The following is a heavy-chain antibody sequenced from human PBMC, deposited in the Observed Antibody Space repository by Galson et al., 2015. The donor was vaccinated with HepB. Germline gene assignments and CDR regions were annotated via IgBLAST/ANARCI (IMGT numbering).Heavy chain of an antibody. CDR3: ARSRGGTGPSYFDL. Sequence: SLRLSCAASGFTVSSNYMSWVRQAPGRGLEWVSVIYSGGSTYYADSVKGRFTISRDNSKNTLYLQMNSLRAEDTAVYYCARSRGGTGPSYFDLWGRGTLVAVSS. CDR2: IYSGGST. CDR1: GFTVSSNY. D-gene: IGHD1-14*01. J-gene: IGHJ2*01. V-gene: IGHV3-53*01.